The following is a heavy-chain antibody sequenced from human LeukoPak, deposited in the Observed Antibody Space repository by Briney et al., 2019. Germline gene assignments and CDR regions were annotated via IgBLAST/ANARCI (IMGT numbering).Heavy chain of an antibody. V-gene: IGHV3-30*04. CDR2: ISYDGRNK. D-gene: IGHD2-15*01. Sequence: PGGSLRLSCAASGFTFSSYAMHWVRQAPGKGLEWVAVISYDGRNKYYADSVKGRFTISRDNSKTTLYLQMNSLRAEDTAVYYCAVLSPTLMTPPRGLHYYYGMDVWGQGTTVTVSS. J-gene: IGHJ6*02. CDR3: AVLSPTLMTPPRGLHYYYGMDV. CDR1: GFTFSSYA.